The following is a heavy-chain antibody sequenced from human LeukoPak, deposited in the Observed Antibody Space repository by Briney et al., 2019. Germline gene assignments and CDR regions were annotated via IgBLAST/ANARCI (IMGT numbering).Heavy chain of an antibody. J-gene: IGHJ4*02. CDR1: GGSISSYY. Sequence: SETLSLTCTVSGGSISSYYWSWIRQPAGKGLEWIGRIYTSGSTNYNPSLKSRVTISVDTSKNQFSLKLSSVTAADTAVYYCARWGTNYDILTGYSIWGQGTLVTVSS. V-gene: IGHV4-4*07. CDR3: ARWGTNYDILTGYSI. CDR2: IYTSGST. D-gene: IGHD3-9*01.